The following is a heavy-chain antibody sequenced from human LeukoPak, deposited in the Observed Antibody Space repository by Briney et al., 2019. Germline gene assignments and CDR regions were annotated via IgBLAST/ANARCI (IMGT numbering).Heavy chain of an antibody. CDR3: AKLASPGYCSGGTCLFDF. CDR1: GFTLSSFS. D-gene: IGHD2-15*01. J-gene: IGHJ4*02. V-gene: IGHV3-64*02. CDR2: INYNGGPT. Sequence: GGSLRLSCAASGFTLSSFSMHWVRQSPGRGLEYVSAINYNGGPTYYADSVKGRFTISRDNSKNTLYLQMNSLRAEDTAVYYCAKLASPGYCSGGTCLFDFWGQGTLVTVSS.